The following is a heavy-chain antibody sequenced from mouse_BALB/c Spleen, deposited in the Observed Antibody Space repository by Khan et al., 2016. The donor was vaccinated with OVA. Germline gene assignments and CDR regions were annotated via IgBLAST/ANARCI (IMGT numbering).Heavy chain of an antibody. D-gene: IGHD2-1*01. CDR2: IFPGTGTT. Sequence: VQLQESGAELVKPGASVKLSCKTSGYTFTSYWIQWVKQRPGQGLGWIGEIFPGTGTTYYNENFKGKATLTIDPSSTPAYMQLSSLTAYDSAVYCCAWGYVGNYEFAYWGQGTLVTVSS. CDR1: GYTFTSYW. V-gene: IGHV1S132*01. CDR3: AWGYVGNYEFAY. J-gene: IGHJ3*01.